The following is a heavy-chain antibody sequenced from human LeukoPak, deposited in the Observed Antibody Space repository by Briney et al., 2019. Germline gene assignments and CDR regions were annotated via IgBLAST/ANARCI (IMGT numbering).Heavy chain of an antibody. CDR2: TSRSGSTL. D-gene: IGHD6-19*01. CDR1: GFIFNTYD. Sequence: PPGGSLRLSCAASGFIFNTYDMNWVRQAPGKGLEWVSYTSRSGSTLYYADSVKGRFTISRDNAKNSLYLQMNSLRAEDTAFYYCARAGYSSGWYGFDYWGQGTLVTVSS. V-gene: IGHV3-48*03. J-gene: IGHJ4*02. CDR3: ARAGYSSGWYGFDY.